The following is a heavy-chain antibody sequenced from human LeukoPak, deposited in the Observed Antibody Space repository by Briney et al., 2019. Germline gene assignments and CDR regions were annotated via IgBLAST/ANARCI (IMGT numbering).Heavy chain of an antibody. Sequence: GGSLRLSCVASGFDISYNYVGWVRQAPGKGLEWVSVIHTGGTTHYADSAKGRFTISKDNSNNTVYLQMNSVRVEDTAVYYCARGGSGGHSYGFDYWGQGTLVTVSS. CDR2: IHTGGTT. D-gene: IGHD5-18*01. J-gene: IGHJ4*02. CDR1: GFDISYNY. V-gene: IGHV3-53*01. CDR3: ARGGSGGHSYGFDY.